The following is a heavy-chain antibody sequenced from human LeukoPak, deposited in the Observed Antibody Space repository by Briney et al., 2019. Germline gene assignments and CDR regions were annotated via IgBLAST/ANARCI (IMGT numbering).Heavy chain of an antibody. V-gene: IGHV1-69*13. CDR1: GGTFSSYA. J-gene: IGHJ6*02. CDR2: IIPIFGTA. CDR3: ARDPIVVVAATLPTYYYYGMDV. D-gene: IGHD2-15*01. Sequence: GASVKVSCKASGGTFSSYAISWVRQAPGQGLEWMGGIIPIFGTANYAQKFQGRVTIAADESTSTAYMELSSLRSEDTAVYYCARDPIVVVAATLPTYYYYGMDVWGQGTTVTVSS.